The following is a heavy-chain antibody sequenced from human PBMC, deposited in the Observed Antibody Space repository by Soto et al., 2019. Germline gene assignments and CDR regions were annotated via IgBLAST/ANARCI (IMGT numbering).Heavy chain of an antibody. V-gene: IGHV3-48*01. CDR1: GFTFSSYS. CDR3: ARDGRFDY. CDR2: ISSSSSTI. J-gene: IGHJ4*02. Sequence: GSLSLSCAASGFTFSSYSMNWVRQAPGKGLEWVSYISSSSSTIYYADSVKGRFTISRDNAKNSLYLQMNSLRAEDTAVYYCARDGRFDYWGQGTLVTVSS.